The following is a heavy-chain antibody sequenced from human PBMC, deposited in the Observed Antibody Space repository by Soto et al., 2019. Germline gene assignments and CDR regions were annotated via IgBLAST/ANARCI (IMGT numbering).Heavy chain of an antibody. Sequence: EVQLVQSGAEVKKPGESLKISCKGSGYSFTTYWIGRVRQMPGKGLEWMGIIYPSDSDTRYSPSFQGQVTISADKSINTAYLQCRSLKASDTAMYYCARESARVGATSDYWCQVTLVTVSS. V-gene: IGHV5-51*01. CDR2: IYPSDSDT. CDR1: GYSFTTYW. CDR3: ARESARVGATSDY. D-gene: IGHD1-26*01. J-gene: IGHJ4*02.